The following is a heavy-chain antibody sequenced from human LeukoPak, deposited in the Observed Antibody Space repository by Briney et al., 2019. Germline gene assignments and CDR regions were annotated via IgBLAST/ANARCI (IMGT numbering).Heavy chain of an antibody. V-gene: IGHV4-34*01. CDR2: INHSGST. D-gene: IGHD2-15*01. J-gene: IGHJ5*02. CDR1: GGSFSGYY. Sequence: SETLSLTCAVYGGSFSGYYWSWIRQPPGKGLEWIGEINHSGSTNYNPSLKSRVTISVGTSKSQFILKLSSVTAADTAIYYCARILGYCSGTSCLNWFDPWGQGTLVTVSS. CDR3: ARILGYCSGTSCLNWFDP.